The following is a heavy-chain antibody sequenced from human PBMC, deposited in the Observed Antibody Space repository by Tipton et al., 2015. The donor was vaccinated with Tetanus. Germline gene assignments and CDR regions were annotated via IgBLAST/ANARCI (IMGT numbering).Heavy chain of an antibody. CDR1: GGSITKDY. CDR2: ITDTGRT. CDR3: ATDRRGPGEVRGLDN. J-gene: IGHJ4*02. D-gene: IGHD3-10*01. Sequence: LRLSCNVSGGSITKDYWSWIRQPPGKGLEWIDYITDTGRTNYSPSLRNRLTISIDTSKTHFSLRLDSVTAADTAVYYCATDRRGPGEVRGLDNWGQGTLVTVSS. V-gene: IGHV4-59*01.